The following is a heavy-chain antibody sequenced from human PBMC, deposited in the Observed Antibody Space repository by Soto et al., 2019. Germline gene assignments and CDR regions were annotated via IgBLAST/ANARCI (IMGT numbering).Heavy chain of an antibody. Sequence: GGSLRLSCAVSGFTFSSYDMHWVRQATGKGLEWVSAIGTAGDPYYPGSVKGRFTISRENAKNSLYLQMNSLRAGDTAVYYCARGNSSSDAFDIWGQGTMVTVSS. J-gene: IGHJ3*02. V-gene: IGHV3-13*05. D-gene: IGHD6-6*01. CDR2: IGTAGDP. CDR1: GFTFSSYD. CDR3: ARGNSSSDAFDI.